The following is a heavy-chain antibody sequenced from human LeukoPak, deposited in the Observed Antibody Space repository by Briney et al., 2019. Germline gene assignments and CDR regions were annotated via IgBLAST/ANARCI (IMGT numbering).Heavy chain of an antibody. CDR1: GFTVSSNF. Sequence: GGSLRLSCAASGFTVSSNFMSWVRQAPGKGLQWVSIIYSGGSTDYADSVRGRFSVSRDSSKNTLSLQMNSLRADDTAVYYCARGSGSGWPLDFWGQGTLVTVSS. V-gene: IGHV3-53*01. CDR3: ARGSGSGWPLDF. D-gene: IGHD6-19*01. J-gene: IGHJ4*02. CDR2: IYSGGST.